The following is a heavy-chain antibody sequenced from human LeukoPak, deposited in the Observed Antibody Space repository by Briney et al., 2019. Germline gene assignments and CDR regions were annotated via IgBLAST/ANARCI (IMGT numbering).Heavy chain of an antibody. D-gene: IGHD3-3*01. Sequence: PSETLSLTCAVYGGSFSGYYWSWIRQPPGKGLEWIGEINHGGGTSYNPSLKSRLTISKDKSKNQFSLKLTSVTVADTAVYYCARAPPGSYYDFWSGYYQNGRLDYWGQGTLVTVSS. CDR2: INHGGGT. V-gene: IGHV4-34*01. CDR1: GGSFSGYY. J-gene: IGHJ4*02. CDR3: ARAPPGSYYDFWSGYYQNGRLDY.